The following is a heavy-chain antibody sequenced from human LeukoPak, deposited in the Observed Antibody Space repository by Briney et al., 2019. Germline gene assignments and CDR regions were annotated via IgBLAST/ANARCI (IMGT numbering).Heavy chain of an antibody. J-gene: IGHJ5*01. D-gene: IGHD6-19*01. CDR1: GDSVSSNSAT. CDR2: TYFRSKWYH. Sequence: SQTLSLTCAISGDSVSSNSATWNWIRQSPSRGLEWLGRTYFRSKWYHDYAVSVKSRLNINPDTSKNQFSLQVNSMTPEDTAVYYCVRENNGWFTFDSWGQGTLVTVSS. CDR3: VRENNGWFTFDS. V-gene: IGHV6-1*01.